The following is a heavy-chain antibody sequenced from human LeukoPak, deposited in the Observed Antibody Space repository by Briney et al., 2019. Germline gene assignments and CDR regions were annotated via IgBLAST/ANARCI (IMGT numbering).Heavy chain of an antibody. Sequence: GESLKISCSATGYKFTNYWIVWLRQMAGKGLEWLGGIFPDDSDTRYSPSFQGQVTLSADKSISTVYLQWRSLKASDTAIYYCARGHRTDFDYWGQGALVTVSS. CDR2: IFPDDSDT. V-gene: IGHV5-51*01. CDR1: GYKFTNYW. J-gene: IGHJ4*02. CDR3: ARGHRTDFDY.